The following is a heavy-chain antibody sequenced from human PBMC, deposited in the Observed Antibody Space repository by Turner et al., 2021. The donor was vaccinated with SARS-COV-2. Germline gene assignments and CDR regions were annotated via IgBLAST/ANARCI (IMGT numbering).Heavy chain of an antibody. CDR1: GFNFSNAW. V-gene: IGHV3-15*01. J-gene: IGHJ6*02. CDR2: IKSKTECVTT. Sequence: EVQLVESGGGLVKPGGSLRLSCAASGFNFSNAWMSWVRQAPGKGLECVGRIKSKTECVTTDYAAPVKGRFTISRDDSKNTVYLQMNSLKTEDTAVYYCTTDIVPITIFGVATRYGMDVWGQGTTVTVSS. D-gene: IGHD3-3*01. CDR3: TTDIVPITIFGVATRYGMDV.